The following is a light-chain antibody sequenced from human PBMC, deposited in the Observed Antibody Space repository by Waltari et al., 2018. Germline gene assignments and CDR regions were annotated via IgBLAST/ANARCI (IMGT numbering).Light chain of an antibody. CDR2: WAS. CDR3: QQFYSTPT. CDR1: QSVLRNSTKRNY. Sequence: DIVMTQSPDSLALSLGERATINCKSSQSVLRNSTKRNYLAWLQHTPVQPPKLLIYWASTRDSGVPDRFTGSGSGTDFTLTINSLQAEDVAVYYCQQFYSTPTFGQGTKVEI. V-gene: IGKV4-1*01. J-gene: IGKJ1*01.